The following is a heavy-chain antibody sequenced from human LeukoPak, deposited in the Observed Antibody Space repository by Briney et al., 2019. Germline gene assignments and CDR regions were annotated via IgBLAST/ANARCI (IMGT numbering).Heavy chain of an antibody. CDR3: ATSRSVLAVDAFDI. CDR2: IYYSGST. V-gene: IGHV4-59*08. Sequence: SETLSLTCTVSGGSISSYYWSWIRQPPGKGLEWIGYIYYSGSTNYNPSLKSRVTISVDTSKNQFSLKLSSVTAADTAVYYCATSRSVLAVDAFDIWGQGTMVTVSS. CDR1: GGSISSYY. D-gene: IGHD2-8*01. J-gene: IGHJ3*02.